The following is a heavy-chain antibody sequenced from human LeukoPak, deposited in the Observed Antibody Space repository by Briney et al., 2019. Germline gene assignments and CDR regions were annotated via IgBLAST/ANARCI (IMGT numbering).Heavy chain of an antibody. D-gene: IGHD1-26*01. V-gene: IGHV4-34*01. CDR1: GGSFSGYY. CDR3: ARAGYSGSYRSWWFDP. Sequence: KASETLSLTCAVYGGSFSGYYWSWIRQPPGKGLEWIGEINHSGSTNYNPSLKSRVTISVDTSKNQFSLKLSSVTAADTAVYYCARAGYSGSYRSWWFDPWGQGTLVTVSS. J-gene: IGHJ5*02. CDR2: INHSGST.